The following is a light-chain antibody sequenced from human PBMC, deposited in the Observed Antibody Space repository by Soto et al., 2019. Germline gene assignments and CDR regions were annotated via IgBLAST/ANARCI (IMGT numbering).Light chain of an antibody. V-gene: IGLV2-14*01. Sequence: QSVLTQPASVSGSPGQSITISCTGTSSDVGGYNYVSWYQQHPGKVPKLIIYEVSHRPSGVSYRFSGSKSGKTASLTISGLQAEDEADYYCTSFTISSTYVFGTGTKLTVL. CDR1: SSDVGGYNY. CDR3: TSFTISSTYV. J-gene: IGLJ1*01. CDR2: EVS.